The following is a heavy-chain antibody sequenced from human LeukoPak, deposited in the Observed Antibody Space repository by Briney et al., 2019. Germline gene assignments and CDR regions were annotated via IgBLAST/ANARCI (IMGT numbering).Heavy chain of an antibody. J-gene: IGHJ5*02. CDR1: GFTFSSYE. Sequence: GGSLRLSCAASGFTFSSYEMNWVRQAPGKGLEWVSYISSSGSTIYYADSVKGRFTISRDNAKNSLYLQMNSLISEDTAVYYCARVHPAGYSYDSWGQGTLVTVSS. D-gene: IGHD5-18*01. CDR3: ARVHPAGYSYDS. CDR2: ISSSGSTI. V-gene: IGHV3-48*03.